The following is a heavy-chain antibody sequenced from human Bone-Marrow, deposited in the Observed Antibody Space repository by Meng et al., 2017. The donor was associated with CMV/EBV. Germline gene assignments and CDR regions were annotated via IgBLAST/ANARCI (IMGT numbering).Heavy chain of an antibody. J-gene: IGHJ4*02. CDR2: LYWDGDK. D-gene: IGHD2-21*01. Sequence: QITLKESGPTLVKPTQTLTLTCTFSGFSLSTSGAALGWLRQPPGKALEWLALLYWDGDKRYSPSLKNRLTITKDTSKNQVVLTMTNMDPMDTATYYCVHRRTSTSAYSDWGQGTLVTVSS. CDR3: VHRRTSTSAYSD. V-gene: IGHV2-5*02. CDR1: GFSLSTSGAA.